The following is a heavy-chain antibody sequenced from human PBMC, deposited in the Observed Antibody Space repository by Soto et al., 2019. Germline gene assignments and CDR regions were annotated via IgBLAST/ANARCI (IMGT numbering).Heavy chain of an antibody. V-gene: IGHV1-46*02. J-gene: IGHJ4*02. CDR3: ARGPDDSDVPRWDH. D-gene: IGHD4-17*01. CDR2: INLRGGTT. CDR1: GYNFNQYY. Sequence: QVQLVQSGPEVRKPGASVRLSCATSGYNFNQYYIHWVRQAPGQGLEWMGIINLRGGTTEYAHKLRGRVTVTGDTSTRTAYMELSSLRSEDTAVYFCARGPDDSDVPRWDHWGQGTLSTVSS.